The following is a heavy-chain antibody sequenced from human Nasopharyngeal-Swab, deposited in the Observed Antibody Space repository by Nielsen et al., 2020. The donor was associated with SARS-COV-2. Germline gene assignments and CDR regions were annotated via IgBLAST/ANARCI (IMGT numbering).Heavy chain of an antibody. D-gene: IGHD4-17*01. V-gene: IGHV3-21*01. CDR1: GFTFSSYE. Sequence: GESLKISCAASGFTFSSYEMNWVRQAPGKGLEWVSSISSSSSYIYYADSVKGRFTISRDNAKNSLYLQMNSLRAEDTAVYYCATGDDYGRDYWGQGTLVTVSS. CDR3: ATGDDYGRDY. J-gene: IGHJ4*02. CDR2: ISSSSSYI.